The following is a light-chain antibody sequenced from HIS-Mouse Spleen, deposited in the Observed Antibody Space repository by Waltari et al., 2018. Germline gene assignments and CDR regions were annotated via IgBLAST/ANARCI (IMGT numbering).Light chain of an antibody. CDR2: EVS. CDR3: SSYTSSSTWV. Sequence: QSALTQPASVSGSPGQSITISCTGTSRDVGGYNYASCYQPHPGKAPKLMIYEVSNRPSGVSNRFSGSKSGNTASLTISGLQAEDEADYYCSSYTSSSTWVFGGGTKLTVL. V-gene: IGLV2-14*01. CDR1: SRDVGGYNY. J-gene: IGLJ3*02.